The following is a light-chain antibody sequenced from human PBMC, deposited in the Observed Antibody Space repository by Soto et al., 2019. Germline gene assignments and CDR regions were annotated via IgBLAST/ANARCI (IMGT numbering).Light chain of an antibody. CDR2: EVS. Sequence: QSVLTQPPSASGSPGQSVTISCTGTSSDVGGYNYVSWYQQHPGKAPKLMIYEVSKRPSGVPDRFSGSKSGNTASLTVSGLQAEDESDYYCSSYAGSSNLYVFGTGNNVTVL. CDR1: SSDVGGYNY. V-gene: IGLV2-8*01. CDR3: SSYAGSSNLYV. J-gene: IGLJ1*01.